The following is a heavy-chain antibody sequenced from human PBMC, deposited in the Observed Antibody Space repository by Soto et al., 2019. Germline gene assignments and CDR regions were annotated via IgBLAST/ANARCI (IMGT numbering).Heavy chain of an antibody. CDR3: AATKGGHGKSPIPYYYYGMDV. CDR2: MNPNSGNT. J-gene: IGHJ6*02. CDR1: GYTFTSYD. V-gene: IGHV1-8*01. D-gene: IGHD3-16*01. Sequence: ASVKVSCKASGYTFTSYDINWVRQATGQGLEWMGWMNPNSGNTGYAQKFQERVTITRDMSTSTAYMELSSLRSEDTAVYYCAATKGGHGKSPIPYYYYGMDVWGQGTTVTVSS.